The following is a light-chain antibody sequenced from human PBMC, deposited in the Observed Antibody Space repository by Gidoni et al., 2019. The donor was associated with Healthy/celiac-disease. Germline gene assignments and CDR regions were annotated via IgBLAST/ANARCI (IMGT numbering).Light chain of an antibody. Sequence: EILLTHSPATLSLSPGERATLSCRASQSVSSYLAWYQQNPGQDPRLLIYDASNRATGIPARFSGSGSGTDFTLTISSLEPEDFAVYYCQQRSNWTPKFTFGGGTKVEIK. V-gene: IGKV3-11*01. J-gene: IGKJ4*01. CDR1: QSVSSY. CDR2: DAS. CDR3: QQRSNWTPKFT.